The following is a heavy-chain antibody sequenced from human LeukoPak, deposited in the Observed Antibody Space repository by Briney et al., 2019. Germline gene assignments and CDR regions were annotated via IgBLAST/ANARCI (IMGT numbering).Heavy chain of an antibody. CDR2: IYSGGST. Sequence: GGSLRLSCAASGFTVSSNYMSWVRQAPGKGLEWVSVIYSGGSTYYADSAKGRFTISRHNSKNTLYLQMNSLRAEDTAVYYYARALSIVEDYYYYGMDVWGQGTTVTVSS. CDR3: ARALSIVEDYYYYGMDV. D-gene: IGHD3-22*01. CDR1: GFTVSSNY. V-gene: IGHV3-53*04. J-gene: IGHJ6*02.